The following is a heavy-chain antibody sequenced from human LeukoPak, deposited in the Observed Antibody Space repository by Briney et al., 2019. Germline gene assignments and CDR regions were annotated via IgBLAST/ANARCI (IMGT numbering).Heavy chain of an antibody. J-gene: IGHJ4*02. D-gene: IGHD3-10*01. Sequence: SETLSLTCTVSGGSISSGSYYWGWIRQPPGKGLEWIGSIYYSGSTYYNPSLKSRVTISVDTSKNQFSLKLSSVTAADTAVYYCARVPDTNDYYGGPLFDYWGQGTLVTVSS. CDR1: GGSISSGSYY. CDR3: ARVPDTNDYYGGPLFDY. CDR2: IYYSGST. V-gene: IGHV4-39*07.